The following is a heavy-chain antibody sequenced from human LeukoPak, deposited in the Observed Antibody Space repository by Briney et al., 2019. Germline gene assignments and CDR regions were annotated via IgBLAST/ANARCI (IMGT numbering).Heavy chain of an antibody. CDR3: TRMRGYTYGYWYLDL. J-gene: IGHJ2*01. CDR2: MNPSSGNT. D-gene: IGHD5-18*01. CDR1: GYTFSSYD. V-gene: IGHV1-8*01. Sequence: GASVKVSCKAAGYTFSSYDINWVRQAPGQGLEYMGWMNPSSGNTGYTQKFQGRITMTRDTSIGTAYMELSSLKSGDTALYYCTRMRGYTYGYWYLDLWGRGTLVTVSS.